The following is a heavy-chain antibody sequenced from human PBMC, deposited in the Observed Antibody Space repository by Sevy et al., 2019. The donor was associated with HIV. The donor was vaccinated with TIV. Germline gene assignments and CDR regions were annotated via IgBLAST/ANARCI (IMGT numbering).Heavy chain of an antibody. Sequence: GGSLRLSCAASGFTFSSYAMHWVRQAPGKGLEWVAVISYDGSNKYYADSVKGRFTISRDNSKNTPYLQMNSLRAEDTAVYYCARDYCSGGSCYSGYFQHWGQGTLVTVSS. J-gene: IGHJ1*01. D-gene: IGHD2-15*01. CDR1: GFTFSSYA. V-gene: IGHV3-30-3*01. CDR3: ARDYCSGGSCYSGYFQH. CDR2: ISYDGSNK.